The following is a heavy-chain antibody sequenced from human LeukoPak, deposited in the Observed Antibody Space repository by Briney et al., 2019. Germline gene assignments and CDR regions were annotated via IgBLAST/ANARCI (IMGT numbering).Heavy chain of an antibody. CDR1: GGSITSSLYY. CDR3: AREDYDKSYSDY. V-gene: IGHV4-39*02. D-gene: IGHD3-22*01. CDR2: IYYSGST. J-gene: IGHJ4*02. Sequence: SETLSLTCTVSGGSITSSLYYWGWIRQPPGKGLEWIGIIYYSGSTYYNPSLKSRVAISVDTSKNQFSLKLNSVTAADTAVYYSAREDYDKSYSDYWGQGTLVSVSS.